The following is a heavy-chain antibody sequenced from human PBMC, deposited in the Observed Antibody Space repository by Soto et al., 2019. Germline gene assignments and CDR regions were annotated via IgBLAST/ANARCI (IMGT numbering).Heavy chain of an antibody. Sequence: LGESLKISCKGSGYSFTSYWISWVRQMPGKGLEWMGRIDPSDSYTNYSPSFQGHVTISADKSISTAYLQWSSLKASDTAMYYCERNDFNHFGVVYYYYGMDVWGQGTTVTVSS. CDR3: ERNDFNHFGVVYYYYGMDV. V-gene: IGHV5-10-1*01. CDR1: GYSFTSYW. CDR2: IDPSDSYT. J-gene: IGHJ6*02. D-gene: IGHD3-3*01.